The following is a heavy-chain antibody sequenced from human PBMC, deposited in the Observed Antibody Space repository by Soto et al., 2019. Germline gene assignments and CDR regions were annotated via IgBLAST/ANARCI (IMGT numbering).Heavy chain of an antibody. J-gene: IGHJ3*02. CDR1: GFTFSDYY. Sequence: PGGSLRLSCAASGFTFSDYYVRWIRQAPGKGLEWVSYISYSGSTIYYADSVKGRFTITRDNAKNSLYLQMNSLRAEDTAVYYCARDNLAFDIWGQGTMVTVSS. V-gene: IGHV3-11*01. CDR2: ISYSGSTI. CDR3: ARDNLAFDI.